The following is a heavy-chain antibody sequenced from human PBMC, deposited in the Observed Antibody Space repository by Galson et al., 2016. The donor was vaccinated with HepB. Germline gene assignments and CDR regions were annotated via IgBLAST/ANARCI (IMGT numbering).Heavy chain of an antibody. CDR2: IGSIGSTI. CDR1: GFSLSDYY. J-gene: IGHJ4*02. Sequence: SLRLSCAASGFSLSDYYMSWIRQAPGKGLEWVSYIGSIGSTITIHYADSVKGRFTISRDNAKNSLYLQMNSLRDEDTAVYYCARHVGGFIMDDNWGQGTLVTVSS. V-gene: IGHV3-11*01. CDR3: ARHVGGFIMDDN. D-gene: IGHD3-16*02.